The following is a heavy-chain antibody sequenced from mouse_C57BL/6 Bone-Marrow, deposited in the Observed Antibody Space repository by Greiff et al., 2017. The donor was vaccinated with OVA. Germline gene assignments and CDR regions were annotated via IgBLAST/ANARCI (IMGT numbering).Heavy chain of an antibody. Sequence: EVQLQQSGAELVRPGASVKLSCTASGFNIKDYYMHWVKQRPEQGLEWIGRIDPEDGDTDYAPKFQGKATMTADTSSNTAYLQLSSLTSEDTAVYYCTTLPIYYDWYFDVWGTGTTVTVSS. CDR2: IDPEDGDT. J-gene: IGHJ1*03. V-gene: IGHV14-1*01. CDR1: GFNIKDYY. CDR3: TTLPIYYDWYFDV. D-gene: IGHD2-1*01.